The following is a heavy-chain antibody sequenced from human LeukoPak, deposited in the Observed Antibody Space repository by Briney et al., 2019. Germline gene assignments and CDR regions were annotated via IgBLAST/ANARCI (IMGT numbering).Heavy chain of an antibody. V-gene: IGHV1-2*06. CDR1: GYTFTGYY. D-gene: IGHD5-18*01. CDR3: ARGLKDGYGPIYYFDY. Sequence: EASVKVSCKASGYTFTGYYMHWVRQAPGQGLEWMGRINPNSGGTNYAQKFQGRVTMTRDTSISTAYMELSRLRSDDTAVYYCARGLKDGYGPIYYFDYWGQGTLVTVSS. J-gene: IGHJ4*02. CDR2: INPNSGGT.